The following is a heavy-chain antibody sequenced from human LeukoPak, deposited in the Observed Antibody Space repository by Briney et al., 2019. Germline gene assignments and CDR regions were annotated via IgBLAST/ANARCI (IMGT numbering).Heavy chain of an antibody. J-gene: IGHJ4*02. V-gene: IGHV3-21*01. D-gene: IGHD6-13*01. Sequence: PGGSLRLSCAASGFTFSSYSMNWVRQAPGKGLEWVSSIRSSSTYIYYADSVKGRFTISRDNAKNSLYLQMNSLRAEDTAVYYCARSIAAAETDYWGQGTLVTVSS. CDR3: ARSIAAAETDY. CDR1: GFTFSSYS. CDR2: IRSSSTYI.